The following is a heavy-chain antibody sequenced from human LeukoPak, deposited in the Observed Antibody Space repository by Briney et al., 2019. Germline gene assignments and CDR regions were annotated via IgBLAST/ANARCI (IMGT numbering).Heavy chain of an antibody. Sequence: ASVKVSCKASGGTFSSYAISWVRQAPGQGLEWMGGIIPIFGTANYAQKFQGRVTITTDESTSTAYMELSSLRSEDTAVYYCARVAARGNNWFDPWGQGTLVTVSS. V-gene: IGHV1-69*05. CDR1: GGTFSSYA. D-gene: IGHD6-6*01. J-gene: IGHJ5*02. CDR2: IIPIFGTA. CDR3: ARVAARGNNWFDP.